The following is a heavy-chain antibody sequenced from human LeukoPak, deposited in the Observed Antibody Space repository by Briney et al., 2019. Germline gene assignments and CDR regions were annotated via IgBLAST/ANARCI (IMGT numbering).Heavy chain of an antibody. Sequence: GESLQISCKGSGYSFTSYWIGWVRRVPGKGLEWMGIIYPGDSDTRYSPSFQGQVTISADKSISTAYLQWSSLKASDTAMYYCARRYDYSNSYFDYWGQGTLVTVSS. CDR2: IYPGDSDT. D-gene: IGHD4-11*01. V-gene: IGHV5-51*01. J-gene: IGHJ4*02. CDR3: ARRYDYSNSYFDY. CDR1: GYSFTSYW.